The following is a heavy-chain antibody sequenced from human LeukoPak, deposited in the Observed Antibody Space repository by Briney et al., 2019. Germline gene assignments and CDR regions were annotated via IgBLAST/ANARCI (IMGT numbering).Heavy chain of an antibody. D-gene: IGHD3-22*01. CDR1: GYTFTSYD. CDR3: AASSTRYYYDSSGLGY. V-gene: IGHV1-8*01. CDR2: MNPNSGNT. J-gene: IGHJ4*02. Sequence: ASVEVSCKASGYTFTSYDINWVRQAAGQGLEWMGWMNPNSGNTGYAQKFQGRVTMTRNTSISTAYMELSSLRSEDTAVYYCAASSTRYYYDSSGLGYWGQGTLVTVSS.